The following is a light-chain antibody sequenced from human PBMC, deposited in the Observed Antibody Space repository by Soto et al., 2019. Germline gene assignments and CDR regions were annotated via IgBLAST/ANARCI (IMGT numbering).Light chain of an antibody. CDR1: SSDVGAYKY. Sequence: QSALTQPPSASGSPGQSVTISCTGTSSDVGAYKYVSWYQQYPGKAPKLMIYEVTKRPSGVPDRFSGSKSGNTASLTVSGRQAEDEADYYCTSYVGNDIWVFGGGTQVTVL. V-gene: IGLV2-8*01. J-gene: IGLJ3*02. CDR3: TSYVGNDIWV. CDR2: EVT.